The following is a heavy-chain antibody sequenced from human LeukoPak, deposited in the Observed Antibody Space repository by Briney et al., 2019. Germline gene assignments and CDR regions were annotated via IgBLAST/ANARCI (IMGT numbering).Heavy chain of an antibody. D-gene: IGHD3-22*01. CDR2: ISSSSSYI. Sequence: GGSMRLSCAASGLTFSSYSMNWVRQAPGKGLEWVSSISSSSSYIYYADSVKGRLTISRDNAKNSLYLQMNSLRAEDTAVYYCARDYSYYDSSEGYFDYWGQGTLVTVSS. CDR1: GLTFSSYS. J-gene: IGHJ4*02. V-gene: IGHV3-21*01. CDR3: ARDYSYYDSSEGYFDY.